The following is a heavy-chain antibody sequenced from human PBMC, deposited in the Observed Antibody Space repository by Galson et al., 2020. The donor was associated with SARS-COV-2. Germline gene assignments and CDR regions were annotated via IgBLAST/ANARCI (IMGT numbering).Heavy chain of an antibody. V-gene: IGHV4-61*02. Sequence: SETLSLTCTVSGGSISSGSFYWSWIRQPAGKGLEWLGRIYTSGNTNYNPSLKSRVTLSVDTSKIHFSLTLSSVTAADTAVYYCARGSCSSKSCYFGSRLMYWFDPWGQGTLVTVSS. D-gene: IGHD2-2*01. CDR2: IYTSGNT. CDR1: GGSISSGSFY. CDR3: ARGSCSSKSCYFGSRLMYWFDP. J-gene: IGHJ5*02.